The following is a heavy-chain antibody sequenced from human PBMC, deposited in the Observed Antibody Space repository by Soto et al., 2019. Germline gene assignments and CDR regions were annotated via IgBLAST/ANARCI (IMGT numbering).Heavy chain of an antibody. D-gene: IGHD3-22*01. CDR1: GYSFAGYW. V-gene: IGHV5-10-1*03. Sequence: EVQLEQSGAEVKKPGESLTISCKGSGYSFAGYWITWVRQVPGKGLEWMGRIDPSDSQTYYSPSFRGHVTISAAKSITTVFLQWSSLRASDTAMYYCARQIYDSDSGPNFQYYFDSWGQGTLVTVSS. J-gene: IGHJ4*02. CDR2: IDPSDSQT. CDR3: ARQIYDSDSGPNFQYYFDS.